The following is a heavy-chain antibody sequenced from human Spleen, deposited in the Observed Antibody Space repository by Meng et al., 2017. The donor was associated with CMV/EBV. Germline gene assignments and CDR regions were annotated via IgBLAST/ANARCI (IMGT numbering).Heavy chain of an antibody. J-gene: IGHJ4*02. CDR3: AREAVHTPSKNRNVYFDY. CDR2: IYKTGST. CDR1: SISSGGIY. Sequence: SISSGGIYWSWIRQRPGKGLEWIGYIYKTGSTSYNPPLKSRVSVSIDTSKNQFSLKLNSVTAADTAVYYCAREAVHTPSKNRNVYFDYWGQGALVTVSS. V-gene: IGHV4-31*02. D-gene: IGHD1-14*01.